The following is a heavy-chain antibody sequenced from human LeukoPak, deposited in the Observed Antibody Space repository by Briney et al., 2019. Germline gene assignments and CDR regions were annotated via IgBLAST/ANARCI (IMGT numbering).Heavy chain of an antibody. Sequence: GGSLRLSCAASGFTFSSHAMSWVRQAPGKGLEWVSGISGSGGSTYYADSVKGRFTISRDNSKNTLYLQMNSLRAEDTAMYYCARDPGATSSFIFDYWGQGTLVTVSS. CDR2: ISGSGGST. D-gene: IGHD1-26*01. J-gene: IGHJ4*02. V-gene: IGHV3-23*01. CDR1: GFTFSSHA. CDR3: ARDPGATSSFIFDY.